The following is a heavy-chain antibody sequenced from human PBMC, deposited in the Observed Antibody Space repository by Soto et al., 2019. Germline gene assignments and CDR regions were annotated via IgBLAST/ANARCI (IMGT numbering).Heavy chain of an antibody. CDR3: ARGSTESYPGSRIFDF. CDR2: ITDNGGDA. V-gene: IGHV3-23*01. Sequence: GGSLRLSCVASGLTFGSRDMSWVRQAPGEGLQWVATITDNGGDAKYADSVRGRFVISRDNSKKTLYLQMTSLTAEDSAMYFCARGSTESYPGSRIFDFWGQGTLVTVSS. CDR1: GLTFGSRD. J-gene: IGHJ4*02. D-gene: IGHD3-10*01.